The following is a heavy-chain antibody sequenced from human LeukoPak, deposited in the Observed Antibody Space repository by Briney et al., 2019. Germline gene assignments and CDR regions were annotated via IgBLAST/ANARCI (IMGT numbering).Heavy chain of an antibody. CDR1: GGSFSGYY. J-gene: IGHJ4*02. D-gene: IGHD3-16*02. CDR3: ARSLSGDY. CDR2: IYYSGST. V-gene: IGHV4-59*01. Sequence: PSETLSLTCAVYGGSFSGYYWSWIRQPPGKGLEWIGYIYYSGSTNYNPSLKSRVTISVDTSKNQFSLKLSSVTAADTAVYYCARSLSGDYWGQGTLVTVSS.